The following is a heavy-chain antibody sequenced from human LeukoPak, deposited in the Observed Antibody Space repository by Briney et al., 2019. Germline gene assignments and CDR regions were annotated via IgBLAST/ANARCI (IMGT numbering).Heavy chain of an antibody. Sequence: PSEALSLTCAVYGGSFSGYYWSWIRQPQGKGLEWIGEINHSGSTNYNPSLKSRVTISVDTSKNQFSLKLSSVTAADTAVYYCATFTYYDFYSGWGQGTLVTVSS. V-gene: IGHV4-34*01. CDR3: ATFTYYDFYSG. J-gene: IGHJ4*02. D-gene: IGHD3-3*01. CDR2: INHSGST. CDR1: GGSFSGYY.